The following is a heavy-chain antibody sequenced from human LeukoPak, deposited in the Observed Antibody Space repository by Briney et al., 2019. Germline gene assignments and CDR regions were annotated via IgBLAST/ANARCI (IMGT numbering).Heavy chain of an antibody. D-gene: IGHD3-3*01. J-gene: IGHJ4*02. CDR2: ISYDGSNK. CDR3: AFQFGVATGLDY. Sequence: GGSLRLPCAASGFTFSSYAMHWVRQAPGKGLEWVAVISYDGSNKYYADSVKGRFTISRDNSKNTLYLQMNSLRPEDTAVFYCAFQFGVATGLDYWGQGSLVTVSS. CDR1: GFTFSSYA. V-gene: IGHV3-30*14.